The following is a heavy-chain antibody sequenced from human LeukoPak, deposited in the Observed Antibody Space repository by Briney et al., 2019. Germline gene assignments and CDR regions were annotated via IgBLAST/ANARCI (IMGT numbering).Heavy chain of an antibody. D-gene: IGHD1-7*01. CDR2: IIPIFGTA. Sequence: GASVKVSCKASGGTFSSYAISWVQQAPGQGLEWMGGIIPIFGTANYAQKFQGRVTITADESTSTAYMELSSLRSEDTAVYYCVRDRELNYWGQGTLVTVSS. J-gene: IGHJ4*02. CDR3: VRDRELNY. V-gene: IGHV1-69*13. CDR1: GGTFSSYA.